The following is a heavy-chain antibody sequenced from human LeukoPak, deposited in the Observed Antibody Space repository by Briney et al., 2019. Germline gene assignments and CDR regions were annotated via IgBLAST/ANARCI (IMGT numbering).Heavy chain of an antibody. J-gene: IGHJ3*02. V-gene: IGHV4-31*03. Sequence: PSETLSLTCTVSGCSISSGGYYWSWIRQHPGKGLEWIGYIYYSGSTYYNPSLKSRVTISVDTSKNQFSLKLSSVTAADTAVYYCARGSVEAFDIWGQGTMVTVSS. CDR3: ARGSVEAFDI. D-gene: IGHD2-15*01. CDR2: IYYSGST. CDR1: GCSISSGGYY.